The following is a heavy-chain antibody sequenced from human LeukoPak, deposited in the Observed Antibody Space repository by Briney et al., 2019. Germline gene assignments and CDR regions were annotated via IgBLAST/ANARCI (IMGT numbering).Heavy chain of an antibody. J-gene: IGHJ2*01. V-gene: IGHV4-34*01. CDR2: INHSGST. Sequence: PSETLSLTCAVYGGSFSGYYWSWIRQPPGKGLEWIGEINHSGSTNYNPSLKSRVTISVDTSKNQFSLKLSSVTAADTAVYYCARDRFYDSSGYYYFWYFDLWGRGTLVTVSS. CDR1: GGSFSGYY. D-gene: IGHD3-22*01. CDR3: ARDRFYDSSGYYYFWYFDL.